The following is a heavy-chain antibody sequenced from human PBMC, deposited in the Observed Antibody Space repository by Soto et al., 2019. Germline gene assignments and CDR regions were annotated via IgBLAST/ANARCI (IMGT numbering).Heavy chain of an antibody. CDR1: GGSISSYY. D-gene: IGHD3-10*01. V-gene: IGHV4-59*01. J-gene: IGHJ4*02. Sequence: SETLSLTCTVSGGSISSYYWSWIRQPPGKGLEWIGYIYYSGSTNYNPSLKSRVTISVDTSKNQFSLKLSSVTAADTAVYYCARGTLWHIFDYWGQGTLVTVSS. CDR3: ARGTLWHIFDY. CDR2: IYYSGST.